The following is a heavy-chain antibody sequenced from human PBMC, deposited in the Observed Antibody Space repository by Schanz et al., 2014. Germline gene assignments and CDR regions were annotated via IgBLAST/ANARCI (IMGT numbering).Heavy chain of an antibody. CDR1: GFTVNTNY. CDR3: ARDGGRDGYNLAFDV. D-gene: IGHD5-12*01. CDR2: MYINSGST. Sequence: EAQLVESGEGLIQPGGSLRLSCAVSGFTVNTNYMSWVRQAPGKGLEWISSMYINSGSTQYADSVKGRFIISRDSSKNTLFLQMNSLRAEDTAVYFCARDGGRDGYNLAFDVWGQGTLVTVSS. V-gene: IGHV3-53*01. J-gene: IGHJ3*01.